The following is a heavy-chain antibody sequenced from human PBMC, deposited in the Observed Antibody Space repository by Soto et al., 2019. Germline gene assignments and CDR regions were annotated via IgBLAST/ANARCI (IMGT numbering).Heavy chain of an antibody. J-gene: IGHJ5*02. CDR2: INHSGST. CDR3: ARGDTIWEWFDP. V-gene: IGHV4-34*01. D-gene: IGHD3-3*01. CDR1: SGSFSGYY. Sequence: PSETLSLTCAVYSGSFSGYYWSWIRQPPGKGLEWIGEINHSGSTNYNPSLKSRVTISVDTSKNQFSLKLSSVTAADTAVYYCARGDTIWEWFDPWGQGTLVTVSS.